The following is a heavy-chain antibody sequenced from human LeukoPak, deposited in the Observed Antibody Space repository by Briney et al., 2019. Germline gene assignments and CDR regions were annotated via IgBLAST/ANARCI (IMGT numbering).Heavy chain of an antibody. V-gene: IGHV3-72*01. CDR3: ADIGGGGSNTR. J-gene: IGHJ1*01. D-gene: IGHD2-15*01. CDR2: IRKKSDRYTT. Sequence: PGGSLRLSCVPSGFTVSDHYLDWVRQAPGKGREWVGLIRKKSDRYTTEYAASVKGRFTISRDDSTNSVYLQMSSLKSEDTAVYYCADIGGGGSNTRWGEGTVVTVSS. CDR1: GFTVSDHY.